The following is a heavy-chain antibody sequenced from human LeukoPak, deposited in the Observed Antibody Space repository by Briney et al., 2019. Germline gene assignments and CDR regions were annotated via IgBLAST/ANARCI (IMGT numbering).Heavy chain of an antibody. CDR2: ISISGSTI. CDR1: GFTFTDYF. D-gene: IGHD6-6*01. J-gene: IGHJ1*01. Sequence: GGSLRLSCAASGFTFTDYFMNWIRQAPGKGLEWVSSISISGSTIYYADSVKGRFTISRDNAKNSLYLQMNSLRAEDTAVYYCARSSDSSSLQYFQHWGQGTLVTVSS. CDR3: ARSSDSSSLQYFQH. V-gene: IGHV3-11*01.